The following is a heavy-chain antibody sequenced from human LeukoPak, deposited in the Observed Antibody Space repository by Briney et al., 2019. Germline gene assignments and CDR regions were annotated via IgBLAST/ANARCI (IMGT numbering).Heavy chain of an antibody. CDR2: INPNSGGT. V-gene: IGHV1-2*02. CDR1: GYTFTDYY. D-gene: IGHD6-19*01. CDR3: ARVDSLRYSSGWFVALDY. J-gene: IGHJ4*02. Sequence: GASVKVSCKASGYTFTDYYMHWVRQAPGQGLEWMGWINPNSGGTNYAQKFQGRVTMTRDTSISTAYMELSRLRSDDTAVYYCARVDSLRYSSGWFVALDYWGQGTLVTVSS.